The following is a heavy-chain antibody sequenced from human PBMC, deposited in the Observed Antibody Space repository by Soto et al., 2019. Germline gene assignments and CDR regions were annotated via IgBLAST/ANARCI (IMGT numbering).Heavy chain of an antibody. CDR3: ASLTSIFEPPEY. CDR1: GFTFSSFA. Sequence: EVQLVESGGGLVKPGGSLRLSCAASGFTFSSFAMNWVRQAPGKGLEWVSSISSSSSYIYYADSVKGRFTISRDNAKNPLYLQMNSLRAEDTAVYYCASLTSIFEPPEYWGQGTLVTVSS. J-gene: IGHJ4*02. CDR2: ISSSSSYI. V-gene: IGHV3-21*01. D-gene: IGHD3-3*01.